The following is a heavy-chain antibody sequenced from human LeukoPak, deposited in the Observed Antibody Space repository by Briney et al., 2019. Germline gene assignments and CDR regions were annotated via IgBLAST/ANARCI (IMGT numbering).Heavy chain of an antibody. Sequence: ASVKVSCKASGYTFTSYYMHWVRQAPGQGLEWMGRINPNSGGTNYAQKFQGRVTMTRDTSISTAYMELSRLRSDDTAVYYCARVGGYSYGYDYWGQGTLVTVSS. V-gene: IGHV1-2*06. CDR3: ARVGGYSYGYDY. CDR1: GYTFTSYY. J-gene: IGHJ4*02. CDR2: INPNSGGT. D-gene: IGHD5-18*01.